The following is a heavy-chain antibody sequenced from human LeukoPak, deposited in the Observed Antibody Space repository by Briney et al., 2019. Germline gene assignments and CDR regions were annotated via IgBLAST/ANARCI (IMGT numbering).Heavy chain of an antibody. J-gene: IGHJ5*02. Sequence: SETLSLTCSVSGDSISHGTYYWSWIRQPAGQGLEWIGRIYTTGVTNYNPSLKTRVTISVDPSLNQFSLNLTSVTAADTAVYYRAREFLASRRNWVDPWGQGTLVTVSS. CDR1: GDSISHGTYY. V-gene: IGHV4-61*02. CDR2: IYTTGVT. CDR3: AREFLASRRNWVDP. D-gene: IGHD6-6*01.